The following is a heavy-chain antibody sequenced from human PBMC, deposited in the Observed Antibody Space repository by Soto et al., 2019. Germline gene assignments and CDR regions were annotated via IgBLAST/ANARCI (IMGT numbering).Heavy chain of an antibody. D-gene: IGHD3-22*01. CDR3: ARFYYDSSGYLPPPSYYSHRMAV. CDR1: GFTFSSYW. CDR2: IKQDGSEK. J-gene: IGHJ6*02. V-gene: IGHV3-7*04. Sequence: LSCAASGFTFSSYWMSWVRQAPGKGLEWVANIKQDGSEKYYVDSVKGRFTISRDNAKNSLYLQMNSLRAEDTAVYYCARFYYDSSGYLPPPSYYSHRMAVWG.